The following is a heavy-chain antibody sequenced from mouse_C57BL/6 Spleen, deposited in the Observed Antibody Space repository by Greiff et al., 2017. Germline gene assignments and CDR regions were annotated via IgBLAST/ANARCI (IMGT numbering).Heavy chain of an antibody. CDR3: TRDGSYYFDY. J-gene: IGHJ2*01. Sequence: EVMLVESGEGLVKPGGSLKLSCAASGFTFSSYAMSWVRQTPEKRLEWVAYISSGGDYLYYADTVKGRFTISSDNARNTLYLQMSSLKSEDTAMYYCTRDGSYYFDYWGQGTTLTVSS. CDR2: ISSGGDYL. D-gene: IGHD2-3*01. V-gene: IGHV5-9-1*02. CDR1: GFTFSSYA.